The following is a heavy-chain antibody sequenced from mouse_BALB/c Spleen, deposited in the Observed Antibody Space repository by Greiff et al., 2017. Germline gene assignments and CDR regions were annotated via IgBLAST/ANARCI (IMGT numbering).Heavy chain of an antibody. V-gene: IGHV2-9*02. CDR1: GFSLTSYG. Sequence: VQRVESGPGLVAPSQSLSITCTVSGFSLTSYGVHWVRQPPGKGPEWLVVLWAGGSTNYNSALLSRLSIRKDNSKSQVFLKMNSLQTDDTAMYYCARGPNTLYAMDYWGQGTSVTGAS. CDR2: LWAGGST. CDR3: ARGPNTLYAMDY. J-gene: IGHJ4*01.